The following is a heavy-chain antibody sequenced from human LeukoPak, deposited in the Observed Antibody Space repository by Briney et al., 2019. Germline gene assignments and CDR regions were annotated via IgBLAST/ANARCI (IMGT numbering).Heavy chain of an antibody. D-gene: IGHD3-10*01. Sequence: EASVKVSCKASGGTFSSYAISWVRQAPGQGLEWMGGIIPIFGTANYAQKFQGRVTITTDESTNTAYMEMSSLRSEDTAVYYCAREDGEKSGKSGWFDSWGQGTLVTVSS. V-gene: IGHV1-69*05. CDR1: GGTFSSYA. CDR2: IIPIFGTA. CDR3: AREDGEKSGKSGWFDS. J-gene: IGHJ5*01.